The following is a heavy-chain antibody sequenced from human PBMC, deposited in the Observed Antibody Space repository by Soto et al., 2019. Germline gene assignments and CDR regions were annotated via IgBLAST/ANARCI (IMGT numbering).Heavy chain of an antibody. J-gene: IGHJ6*02. Sequence: PGESLKISCKGSGYSFTSYWIGWVRQMPGKGLEWMRIIYPGDSDTRYSPSFQGQVTISADKSISTAYLQWSSLKASDTAMYYCARHDRYSKIYYGMDVWGQGTTVTVSS. CDR1: GYSFTSYW. CDR2: IYPGDSDT. D-gene: IGHD4-4*01. CDR3: ARHDRYSKIYYGMDV. V-gene: IGHV5-51*01.